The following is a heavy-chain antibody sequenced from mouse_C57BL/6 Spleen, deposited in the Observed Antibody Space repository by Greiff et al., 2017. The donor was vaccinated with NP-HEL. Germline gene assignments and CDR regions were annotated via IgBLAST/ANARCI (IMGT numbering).Heavy chain of an antibody. CDR2: IYPGDGDT. J-gene: IGHJ4*01. CDR1: GYAFSSYW. CDR3: ARSGDYDVWYAMDY. D-gene: IGHD2-4*01. V-gene: IGHV1-80*01. Sequence: QVQLQQSGAELVKPGASVKISCKASGYAFSSYWMNWVKQRPGKGLEWIGQIYPGDGDTNYNGKFKGKATLTADKSSSTAYMQLSSLTSEDSAVYFCARSGDYDVWYAMDYWGQGTSVTVSS.